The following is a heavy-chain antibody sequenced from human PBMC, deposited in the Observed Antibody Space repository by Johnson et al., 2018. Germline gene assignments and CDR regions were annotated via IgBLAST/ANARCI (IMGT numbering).Heavy chain of an antibody. CDR3: ARVRVVRVVINGSFDY. CDR1: GFTFSDYG. D-gene: IGHD3-10*01. J-gene: IGHJ4*02. V-gene: IGHV3-30*03. CDR2: MSYDGRNK. Sequence: QVQLQESGGGVVQPGRSLRLSCAASGFTFSDYGIHWVRQAPGKGLEWVAVMSYDGRNKYYADSVKGRFTISRDNAKNSLYLQMDSLRVEDTAMYYCARVRVVRVVINGSFDYWVQGPLVTVSS.